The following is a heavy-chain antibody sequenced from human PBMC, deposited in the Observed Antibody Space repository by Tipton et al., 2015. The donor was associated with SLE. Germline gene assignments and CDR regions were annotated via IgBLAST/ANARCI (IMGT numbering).Heavy chain of an antibody. J-gene: IGHJ6*02. CDR3: ARDSSSWSFYGMDV. CDR1: GGSISSGSYY. CDR2: IYTSGST. D-gene: IGHD6-13*01. Sequence: TLSLTCTVSGGSISSGSYYWSWIRQPAGKGLEWIGRIYTSGSTNYNPSVKSRVTISVDTSKNQFSLKLSSVTAADTAVYYCARDSSSWSFYGMDVWGQGTTVTVSS. V-gene: IGHV4-61*02.